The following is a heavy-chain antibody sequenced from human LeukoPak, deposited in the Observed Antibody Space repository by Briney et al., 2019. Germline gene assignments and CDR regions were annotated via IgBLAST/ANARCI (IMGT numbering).Heavy chain of an antibody. CDR1: GYSFITSG. J-gene: IGHJ4*02. D-gene: IGHD4-23*01. CDR3: ARGGSNDYWYTPSDY. V-gene: IGHV1-18*01. Sequence: ASVKVSCKTSGYSFITSGINWVRQAPGQGLAWMGWLSGDNSHTVYVQKFQGRVTMTTDTSTNTVYMELRSLTSDDTAVYYCARGGSNDYWYTPSDYWGQGTLVTVSS. CDR2: LSGDNSHT.